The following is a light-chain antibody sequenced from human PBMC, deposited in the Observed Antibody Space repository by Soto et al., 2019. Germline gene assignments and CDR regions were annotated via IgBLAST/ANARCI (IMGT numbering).Light chain of an antibody. CDR2: WAS. CDR1: QSVLYSSNSKSY. Sequence: DIVMTQSPDALAMSLGERATINCKSSQSVLYSSNSKSYLAWYQHKPGQPPKLLIYWASTRESGVPDRFSGGGSGTDFTLTISSLQSEDFAVYYCQQYNNWPLIPFGQGARLEIK. V-gene: IGKV4-1*01. J-gene: IGKJ5*01. CDR3: QQYNNWPLIP.